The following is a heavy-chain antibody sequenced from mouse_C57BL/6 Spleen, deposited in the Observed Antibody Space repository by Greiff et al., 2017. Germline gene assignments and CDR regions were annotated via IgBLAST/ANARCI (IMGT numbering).Heavy chain of an antibody. J-gene: IGHJ2*01. CDR1: GYTFTDYY. V-gene: IGHV1-26*01. Sequence: EVQLQQSGPELVKPGASVKISCKASGYTFTDYYMNWVKQSHGKSLEWIGDINPNNGGTSYNQKFKGKATLTVDKSSSTAYMELRSLTSEDSAVYYCARLNWGFDYWGQGTTRTVSS. D-gene: IGHD4-1*01. CDR3: ARLNWGFDY. CDR2: INPNNGGT.